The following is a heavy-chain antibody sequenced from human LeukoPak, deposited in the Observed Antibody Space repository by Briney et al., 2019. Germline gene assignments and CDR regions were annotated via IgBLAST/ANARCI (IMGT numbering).Heavy chain of an antibody. CDR1: GGSISSYY. V-gene: IGHV4-59*01. J-gene: IGHJ3*02. Sequence: SETLSLTCTVSGGSISSYYWSWLRQPPGKGLEWIGYIYYSGSTNYNPSLKSRVTISVDTSKNQFSLKLSSVTAADTAVYYCARVAQLWLADAFDIWGQGTMVTVSS. CDR2: IYYSGST. CDR3: ARVAQLWLADAFDI. D-gene: IGHD5-18*01.